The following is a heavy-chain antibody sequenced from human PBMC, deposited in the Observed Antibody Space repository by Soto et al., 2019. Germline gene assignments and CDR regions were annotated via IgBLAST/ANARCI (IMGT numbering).Heavy chain of an antibody. CDR2: IIPIFGTA. D-gene: IGHD4-17*01. J-gene: IGHJ4*02. Sequence: QVQLVQSGAEMKKPGSSVKVSCKASGGTFSSYAISWVRQAPGQGLEWMGGIIPIFGTANYAQKFQGRVTITADESTSTAYMELSSLRSEDTAVYYCARTHDYGDYLCVVFFDYWGQGTLVTVSS. V-gene: IGHV1-69*01. CDR1: GGTFSSYA. CDR3: ARTHDYGDYLCVVFFDY.